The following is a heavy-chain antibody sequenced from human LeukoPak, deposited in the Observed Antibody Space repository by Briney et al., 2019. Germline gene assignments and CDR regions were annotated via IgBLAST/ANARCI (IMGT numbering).Heavy chain of an antibody. CDR1: GGSISSYY. V-gene: IGHV4-39*01. J-gene: IGHJ5*02. D-gene: IGHD3-3*01. CDR3: ARHRHPSITIFGVVTYPRGWFDP. Sequence: SETLSLTCTVSGGSISSYYWGWIRQPPGKGLEWIGSIYYSGSTYYNPSLKSRVTISVDTSKNQFSLKLSSVTAADTAVYYCARHRHPSITIFGVVTYPRGWFDPWGQGTLVTVSS. CDR2: IYYSGST.